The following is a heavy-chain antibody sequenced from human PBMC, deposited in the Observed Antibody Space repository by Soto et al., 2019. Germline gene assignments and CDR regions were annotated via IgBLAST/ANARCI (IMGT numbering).Heavy chain of an antibody. CDR2: IDPSDSYT. D-gene: IGHD3-3*01. Sequence: VESLKISCNGSGYSLTSYWISWVRQMPWKGLEWMERIDPSDSYTNYSPSFQGHVTISADKSISTAYLQWSSLKASDTAMYYCARNDFWSGYILYWGQGTLVTVSS. V-gene: IGHV5-10-1*01. J-gene: IGHJ4*02. CDR1: GYSLTSYW. CDR3: ARNDFWSGYILY.